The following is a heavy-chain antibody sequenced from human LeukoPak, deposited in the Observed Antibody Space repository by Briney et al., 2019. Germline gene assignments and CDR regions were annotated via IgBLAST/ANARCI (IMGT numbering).Heavy chain of an antibody. CDR1: GGSFSGYY. V-gene: IGHV4-34*01. CDR2: INHSGST. Sequence: SETLSLTCAVYGGSFSGYYWSWIRQPPGKGLEWIGEINHSGSTNYNPSLKSRVTISVDTSKNQFSLKLSSVTAADTAVYYCARVPIRGYSQFKVDKYYYYYMDVWGKGTTVTISS. CDR3: ARVPIRGYSQFKVDKYYYYYMDV. J-gene: IGHJ6*03. D-gene: IGHD3-10*01.